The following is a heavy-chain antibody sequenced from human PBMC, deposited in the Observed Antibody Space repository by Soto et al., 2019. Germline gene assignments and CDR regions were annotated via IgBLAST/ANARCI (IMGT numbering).Heavy chain of an antibody. CDR3: AKDRVTVVGYDAFDI. CDR2: ISGSGGGT. CDR1: GFTLSSYA. Sequence: GGSLRLSCAASGFTLSSYAMSWVRQAPGKGLEWVSGISGSGGGTYYADSVEGRFTISRDNSKNTLYLQMNSLRAEDTAVYYCAKDRVTVVGYDAFDIWGQGTMVTVSS. J-gene: IGHJ3*02. V-gene: IGHV3-23*01. D-gene: IGHD6-19*01.